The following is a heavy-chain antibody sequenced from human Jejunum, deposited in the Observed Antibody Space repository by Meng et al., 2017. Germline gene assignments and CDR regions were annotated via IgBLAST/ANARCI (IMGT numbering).Heavy chain of an antibody. Sequence: SETLSLTCTVSGGSIRSDYHYWGWIRQPPGKGLEWIGNIYYTGATYYPPSLRSRVTISVDTSKNQFSLELTSVTAADTAMYFCARVFSWDCWGCLCDRSTALYYFDYWGQGTQVTVSS. J-gene: IGHJ4*02. CDR1: GGSIRSDYHY. CDR3: ARVFSWDCWGCLCDRSTALYYFDY. CDR2: IYYTGAT. D-gene: IGHD3-16*01. V-gene: IGHV4-39*07.